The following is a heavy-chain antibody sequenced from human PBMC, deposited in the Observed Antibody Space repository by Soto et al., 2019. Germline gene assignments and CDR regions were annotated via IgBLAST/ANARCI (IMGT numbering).Heavy chain of an antibody. CDR2: ISYDGNNK. CDR3: ARDHGMFLSYYYYGMDV. Sequence: PRLSCAASGFTFSRFSMHWVRQAPGKGLAWVAVISYDGNNKHFAESVKGRFSISRDDSKNTVYLEMNNLRGDDSAVYYCARDHGMFLSYYYYGMDVWGQGTTVTVS. CDR1: GFTFSRFS. J-gene: IGHJ6*02. V-gene: IGHV3-30-3*01. D-gene: IGHD3-10*02.